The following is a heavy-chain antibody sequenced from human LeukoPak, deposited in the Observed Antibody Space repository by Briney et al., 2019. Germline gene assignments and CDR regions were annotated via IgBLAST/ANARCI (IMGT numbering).Heavy chain of an antibody. Sequence: PGGSLRLSCAASGFTFSSYWMHWVRQAPGKGLVWVSRINSDGSSTNYADSVKGRFTISGDNAKNSLYLQMNSLRAEDTAVYYCASSSWSVFDYWGQGTLVTVSS. J-gene: IGHJ4*02. CDR3: ASSSWSVFDY. D-gene: IGHD6-13*01. CDR2: INSDGSST. CDR1: GFTFSSYW. V-gene: IGHV3-74*01.